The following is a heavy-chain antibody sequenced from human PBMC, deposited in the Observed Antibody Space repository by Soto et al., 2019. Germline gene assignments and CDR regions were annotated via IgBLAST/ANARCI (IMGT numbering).Heavy chain of an antibody. CDR3: ARQSGYPKSVGVPDYDFWSGYLYYFDY. J-gene: IGHJ4*02. CDR1: GGSISSSSYY. CDR2: IYYSGST. V-gene: IGHV4-39*01. D-gene: IGHD3-3*01. Sequence: SETLSLTCTVSGGSISSSSYYWGWIRQPPGKGLEWIGSIYYSGSTYYNPSLKSRVTISVDTSKNQFSLKLSSVTAADTAVYYCARQSGYPKSVGVPDYDFWSGYLYYFDYWGQGTLVTVSS.